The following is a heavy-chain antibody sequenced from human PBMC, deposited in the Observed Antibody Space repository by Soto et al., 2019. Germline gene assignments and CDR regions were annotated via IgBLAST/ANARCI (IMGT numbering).Heavy chain of an antibody. CDR2: SYYSGST. CDR1: GGPISSSSYY. D-gene: IGHD3-10*01. J-gene: IGHJ4*02. Sequence: SETLSLTCTVSGGPISSSSYYWGWIRQPPGKGLEWIGSSYYSGSTYYNSSLKSRVTISVDTSENEISLKLSAVTAADTAVYYCARQVVDGTVAGSGNFDYWGQGTLVTVSS. V-gene: IGHV4-39*01. CDR3: ARQVVDGTVAGSGNFDY.